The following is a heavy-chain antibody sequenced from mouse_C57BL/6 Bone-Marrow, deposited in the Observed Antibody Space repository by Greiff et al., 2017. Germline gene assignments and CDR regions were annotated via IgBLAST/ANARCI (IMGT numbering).Heavy chain of an antibody. CDR3: ARRPWFAY. J-gene: IGHJ3*01. CDR2: INPRSGNT. Sequence: QVQLQQSGAELARPGASVKLSCKASGYTFTSYGISWVKQRTGQGLEWIGEINPRSGNTYYNEKFKGKATLTADKSSSTAYMELRSLTSEDSAVYFCARRPWFAYWGQGTLVTVSA. V-gene: IGHV1-81*01. CDR1: GYTFTSYG.